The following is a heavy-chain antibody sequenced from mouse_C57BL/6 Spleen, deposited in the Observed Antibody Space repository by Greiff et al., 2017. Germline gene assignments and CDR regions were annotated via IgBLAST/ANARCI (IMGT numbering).Heavy chain of an antibody. CDR1: GFSLTSYG. Sequence: QVQLKESGPGLVQPSQSLSITCTVSGFSLTSYGVHWVRQPPGKGLEWLGVIWSGGSTDYNAAFISRLSISKDNSKSQVFFKMNSLQADDTAIYYCAKMGNYYGPYAMDYWGQGTSVTVSS. CDR2: IWSGGST. V-gene: IGHV2-4*01. J-gene: IGHJ4*01. D-gene: IGHD1-1*01. CDR3: AKMGNYYGPYAMDY.